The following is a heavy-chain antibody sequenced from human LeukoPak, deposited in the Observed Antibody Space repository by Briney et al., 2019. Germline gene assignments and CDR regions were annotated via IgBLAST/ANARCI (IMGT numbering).Heavy chain of an antibody. CDR1: GGTFSSYA. CDR2: IIPILGIA. D-gene: IGHD4-23*01. J-gene: IGHJ6*02. V-gene: IGHV1-69*10. CDR3: ARTRLNDYGGFYYYYGMDV. Sequence: SVKVSCKASGGTFSSYAISWVRQAPGQGLEWMGGIIPILGIANYAQKFQGRVTITADKSTSTAYMELSSLRSEDTAVYYCARTRLNDYGGFYYYYGMDVWGQGTTVTVSS.